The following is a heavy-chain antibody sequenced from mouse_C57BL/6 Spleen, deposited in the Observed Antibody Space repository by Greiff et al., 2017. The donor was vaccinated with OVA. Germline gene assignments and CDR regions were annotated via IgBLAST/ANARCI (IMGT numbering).Heavy chain of an antibody. D-gene: IGHD1-3*01. CDR1: GYAFSSSG. CDR3: ASLNFDY. J-gene: IGHJ2*01. CDR2: IYPGDGDT. V-gene: IGHV1-82*01. Sequence: VQLQQSGPELVKPGASVKISCKASGYAFSSSGMNWVKQRPGKGLEWIGRIYPGDGDTNYNGKFKGKATLTAEKSSSTAYMQLSSLTAEDSAVYFCASLNFDYWGQGTTLTVSS.